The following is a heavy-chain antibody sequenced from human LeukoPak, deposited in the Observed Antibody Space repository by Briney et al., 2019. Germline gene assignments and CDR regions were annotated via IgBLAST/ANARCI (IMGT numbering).Heavy chain of an antibody. CDR2: INHSGST. Sequence: SETLSLTCAVYGGSFSGYYWSWIRQPPGKGLEWIGEINHSGSTNYNPSLKSRVTISVDTSKNQFSLKLSSVTAADTAVYYCARGDIEKGSTFDYWGQGTLVTVSS. D-gene: IGHD5-12*01. V-gene: IGHV4-34*01. CDR1: GGSFSGYY. J-gene: IGHJ4*02. CDR3: ARGDIEKGSTFDY.